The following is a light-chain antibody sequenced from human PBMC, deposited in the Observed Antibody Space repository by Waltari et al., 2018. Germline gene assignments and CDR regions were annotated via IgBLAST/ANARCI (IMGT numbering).Light chain of an antibody. CDR1: QSVSRA. CDR2: GAS. CDR3: QHYERLPAT. Sequence: EIVLTQSPGTLSWSPGERATLSCRASQSVSRALAWYQQKPGQAPRLLIYGASNRATGLPDRFSGSGSGTDFSLTISRLDPEDVAVYYCQHYERLPATFGQGTKVEIK. J-gene: IGKJ1*01. V-gene: IGKV3-20*01.